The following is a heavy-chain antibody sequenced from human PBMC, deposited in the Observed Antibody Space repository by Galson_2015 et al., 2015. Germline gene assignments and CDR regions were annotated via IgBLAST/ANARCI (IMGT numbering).Heavy chain of an antibody. D-gene: IGHD6-13*01. CDR2: ISWDRGSI. V-gene: IGHV3-9*01. CDR1: GFTFADYA. CDR3: AKDVYSIIWDVCFEL. J-gene: IGHJ1*01. Sequence: SLRLSCAASGFTFADYAMHWVRQAPGKGLEWVSGISWDRGSIGYADSVKGRITISRDNAKNSLYLQMNSLRAEDTAVYYCAKDVYSIIWDVCFELWGQGTLVTVSS.